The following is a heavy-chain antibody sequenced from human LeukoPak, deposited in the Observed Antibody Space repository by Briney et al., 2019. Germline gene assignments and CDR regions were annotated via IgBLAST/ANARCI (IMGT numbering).Heavy chain of an antibody. CDR1: GFTFSTYA. CDR3: AKGVSGWPYYFDY. Sequence: PGGSLRLSCAASGFTFSTYAMSWVRQTPTKGLEWVPAIGDDGATTYYADSVKGRFTISRDNSKNTLYLQMNSLRAEDTAVYYCAKGVSGWPYYFDYWGRGTLVTVSS. V-gene: IGHV3-23*01. D-gene: IGHD6-19*01. J-gene: IGHJ4*02. CDR2: IGDDGATT.